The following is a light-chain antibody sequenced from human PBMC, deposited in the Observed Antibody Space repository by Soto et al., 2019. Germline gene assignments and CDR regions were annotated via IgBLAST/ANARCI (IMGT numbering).Light chain of an antibody. J-gene: IGKJ5*01. V-gene: IGKV3-20*01. CDR1: QSVSSKS. CDR3: QQYGSPPTT. Sequence: EIVLTQSPGTLSVSPGERATLSCRATQSVSSKSLAWYQQKAGQAPRLIIYDASKRAADVPERFSGSGSGTDFTLNISRLEAEDFAVYYCQQYGSPPTTFGQGTRLEIK. CDR2: DAS.